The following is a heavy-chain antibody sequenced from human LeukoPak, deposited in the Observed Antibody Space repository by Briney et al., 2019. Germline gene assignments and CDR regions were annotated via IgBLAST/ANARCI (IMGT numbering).Heavy chain of an antibody. D-gene: IGHD6-25*01. CDR2: IIPIFGTA. CDR1: GGTFISYA. Sequence: SVTVSCKASGGTFISYAISWVRQAPRQGLEWMGGIIPIFGTANYPQKFQGRVTITTDESTRTAYMELSSLRSEDTAVYYCARSRQRGNWFDPWGQGTLVTVSS. V-gene: IGHV1-69*05. CDR3: ARSRQRGNWFDP. J-gene: IGHJ5*02.